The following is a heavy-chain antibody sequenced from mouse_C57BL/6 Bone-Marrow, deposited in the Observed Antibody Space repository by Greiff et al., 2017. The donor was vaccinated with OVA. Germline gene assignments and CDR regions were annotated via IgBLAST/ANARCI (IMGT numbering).Heavy chain of an antibody. CDR1: GYTFTTYP. V-gene: IGHV1-47*01. J-gene: IGHJ3*01. CDR3: TRRADSSYEDWFAY. D-gene: IGHD1-1*01. CDR2: FHPYNDDT. Sequence: VNLVESGAELVKPGASVKMSCKASGYTFTTYPIEWMKQNHGKSLEWIGNFHPYNDDTKYNEKFKGKATLTVEKSSSTVYLELSRLTSDDSAVYCGTRRADSSYEDWFAYWGQGTLVTVSA.